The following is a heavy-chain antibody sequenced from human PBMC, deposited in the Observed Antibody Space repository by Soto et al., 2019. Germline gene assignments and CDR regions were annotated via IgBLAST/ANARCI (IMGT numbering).Heavy chain of an antibody. CDR3: ASPVRHDAFDI. V-gene: IGHV4-61*01. Sequence: QVQLQESGPGLVKPSETLSLTCTVSGGSVSSGSYYWSWIRQPPGKGLEWIGYIYYSGSTNYNPARRRRGTISVDTSKNQFSLMLSSVTAADTAVYYCASPVRHDAFDIWGQGTMVTVSS. CDR2: IYYSGST. CDR1: GGSVSSGSYY. J-gene: IGHJ3*02.